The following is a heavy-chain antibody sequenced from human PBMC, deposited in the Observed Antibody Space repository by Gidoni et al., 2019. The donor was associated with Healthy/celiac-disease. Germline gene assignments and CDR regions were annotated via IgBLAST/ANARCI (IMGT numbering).Heavy chain of an antibody. V-gene: IGHV4-34*01. J-gene: IGHJ4*02. D-gene: IGHD3-10*01. CDR1: GGSFSGYY. Sequence: QVQLQQWGAGMSKPSATLSLSCAVYGGSFSGYYWRWIRQPPGKGLEWIGEINHSGSTNYNPSLQSRVTISVDTSKNQFSLKLSSVPAADTAVYYCARYPMVRGAPFDYWGQGTLVTVSS. CDR2: INHSGST. CDR3: ARYPMVRGAPFDY.